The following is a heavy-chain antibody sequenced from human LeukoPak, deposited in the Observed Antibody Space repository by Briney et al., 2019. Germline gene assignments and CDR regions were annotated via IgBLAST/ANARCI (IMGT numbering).Heavy chain of an antibody. V-gene: IGHV4-34*01. Sequence: SETLSLTCAVYGGSFSGYYWSWIRQPPGKGLEWIGEINHSGSTNYNPSLKSRVTISVDTSKNQFSLKLSSVTAADRAVYYCASYTIFFNWGQGTLVTVSS. D-gene: IGHD3-9*01. J-gene: IGHJ4*02. CDR3: ASYTIFFN. CDR2: INHSGST. CDR1: GGSFSGYY.